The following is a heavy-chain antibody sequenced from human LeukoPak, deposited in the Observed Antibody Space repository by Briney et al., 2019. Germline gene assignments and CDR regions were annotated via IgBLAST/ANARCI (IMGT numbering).Heavy chain of an antibody. J-gene: IGHJ4*02. V-gene: IGHV3-23*01. CDR3: AKDGGLWVSAHWGDS. CDR2: ITTSDGNT. D-gene: IGHD7-27*01. CDR1: GFTFSSYT. Sequence: GGALRLSCAASGFTFSSYTMSWVRQAPGKGLEWVSTITTSDGNTYYADSVKGRFTVSRDNSKNTLFLQMNSLRAEDTAVYYCAKDGGLWVSAHWGDSWGRGTLVTVSS.